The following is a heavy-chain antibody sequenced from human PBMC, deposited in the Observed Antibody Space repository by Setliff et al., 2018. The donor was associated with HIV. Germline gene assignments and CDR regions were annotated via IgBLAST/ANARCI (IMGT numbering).Heavy chain of an antibody. J-gene: IGHJ4*02. CDR1: GGPISSHY. V-gene: IGHV4-59*11. D-gene: IGHD3-22*01. CDR3: ASGEPYYYDSTGYSGNYFDY. Sequence: PSETLSLTCTVSGGPISSHYWSWSRQPPGKGLEWIGYIYYSGSTNYNPSLKSRVTISVDKSKNQFSLKLASVTAADTAVYYCASGEPYYYDSTGYSGNYFDYWGQGTLVTVSS. CDR2: IYYSGST.